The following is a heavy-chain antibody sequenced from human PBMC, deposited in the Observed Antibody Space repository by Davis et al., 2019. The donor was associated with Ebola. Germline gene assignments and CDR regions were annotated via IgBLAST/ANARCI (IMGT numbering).Heavy chain of an antibody. D-gene: IGHD1-26*01. CDR3: AYQARGSYQGSPFDY. Sequence: PGGSLRLSCAASGFPFSSYGMHWVRQAPGKGLEWVAFISYDGINKYYADSMKGRFTISRDNSKNTLYLQMNSLRPEDTAVYYCAYQARGSYQGSPFDYWGQGTLVTVSS. CDR1: GFPFSSYG. CDR2: ISYDGINK. J-gene: IGHJ4*02. V-gene: IGHV3-30*03.